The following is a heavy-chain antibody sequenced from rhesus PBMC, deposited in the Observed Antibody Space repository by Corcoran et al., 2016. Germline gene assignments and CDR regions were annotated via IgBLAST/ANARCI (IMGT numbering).Heavy chain of an antibody. CDR2: ISGSGGRT. CDR3: AGQRLVTGGRDAFDF. V-gene: IGHV4-173*01. CDR1: GGSISSTW. D-gene: IGHD6-31*01. J-gene: IGHJ3*01. Sequence: QLQLQESRPGLVKPSETLSLTCAVSGGSISSTWWSWIRQPPGKDLEWIGRISGSGGRTSSNPALKSRVTISTDTDKNQCSLKRSSVTAADTAGYYCAGQRLVTGGRDAFDFWGQGLRVTVSS.